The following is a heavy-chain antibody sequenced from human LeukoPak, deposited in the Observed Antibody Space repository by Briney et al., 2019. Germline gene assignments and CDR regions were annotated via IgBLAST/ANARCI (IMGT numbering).Heavy chain of an antibody. CDR3: ARSWDQYFDY. CDR2: ISYDGSNK. CDR1: GFTFSSYG. J-gene: IGHJ4*02. V-gene: IGHV3-30*03. D-gene: IGHD6-13*01. Sequence: GGSLRLSCAASGFTFSSYGMHWVRQAPGKGLEWVAVISYDGSNKYYADSVKGRFTISRDNSKNTLYLQMNSLRAEDTAVYYCARSWDQYFDYWGQGTLVTVSS.